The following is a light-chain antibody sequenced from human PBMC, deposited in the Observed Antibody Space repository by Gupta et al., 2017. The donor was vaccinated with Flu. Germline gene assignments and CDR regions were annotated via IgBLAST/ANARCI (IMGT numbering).Light chain of an antibody. J-gene: IGKJ1*01. CDR2: AAS. V-gene: IGKV1-39*01. CDR3: QQSYSAPPT. CDR1: QSISTF. Sequence: GERVSITCRASQSISTFLDWYQQQSGKAPKLLIYAASSLQSGIPSRFSGSGSGTDFTLTISSLQSEDVAIYYCQQSYSAPPTFGQGTKVEIK.